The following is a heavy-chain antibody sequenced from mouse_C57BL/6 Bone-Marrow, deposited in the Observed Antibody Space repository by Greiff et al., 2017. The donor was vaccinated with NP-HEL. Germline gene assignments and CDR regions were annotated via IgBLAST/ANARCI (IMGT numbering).Heavy chain of an antibody. J-gene: IGHJ2*01. Sequence: EVQLQQSGPVLVKPGASVKMSCKASGYTFTDYYMNWVKQSHGKSLEWIGVINPYNGGTSYNQKFKGKATLTVDKSASTAYMELNSLTSEYSAVYYCARSSYEYFDYWGQGTTLTVSS. CDR3: ARSSYEYFDY. CDR1: GYTFTDYY. CDR2: INPYNGGT. D-gene: IGHD1-1*01. V-gene: IGHV1-19*01.